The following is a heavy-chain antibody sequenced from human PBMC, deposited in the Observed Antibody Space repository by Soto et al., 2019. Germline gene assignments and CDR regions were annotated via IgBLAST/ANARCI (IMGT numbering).Heavy chain of an antibody. V-gene: IGHV4-59*01. CDR2: IYDSGST. CDR1: GGSISSYS. D-gene: IGHD6-6*01. Sequence: SETLSLTCTVSGGSISSYSWSWIRQPPGKGLEWIGYIYDSGSTNYNPSLKSRVTISVDTSKNQFSLKLTTVTAADTAVYYCAAPHRYWGQGTLVTVSS. J-gene: IGHJ4*02. CDR3: AAPHRY.